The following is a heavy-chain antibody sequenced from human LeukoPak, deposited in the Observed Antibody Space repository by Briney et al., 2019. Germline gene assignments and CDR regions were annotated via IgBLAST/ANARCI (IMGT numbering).Heavy chain of an antibody. CDR2: VYYSGST. Sequence: KPSETLSLTCTVSGGSISSADYYWSWIRQAPGEGLEWIGSVYYSGSTYYNPSLKSRITISVDTSKNQFSLALSSVTAADTAVYYCARVGSAYSSLIPYNWFDPWGQGTLVTVSS. J-gene: IGHJ5*02. V-gene: IGHV4-30-4*01. CDR3: ARVGSAYSSLIPYNWFDP. CDR1: GGSISSADYY. D-gene: IGHD3-10*01.